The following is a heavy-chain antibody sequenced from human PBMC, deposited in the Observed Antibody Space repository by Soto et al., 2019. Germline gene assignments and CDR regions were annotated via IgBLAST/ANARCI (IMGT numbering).Heavy chain of an antibody. J-gene: IGHJ5*02. CDR3: ARQGGFDYGDYVRIPQNWFDP. V-gene: IGHV5-51*01. D-gene: IGHD4-17*01. CDR2: IYPGDSDT. CDR1: GYSFTSYW. Sequence: EVQLVQSGAEVKKPGESLKISCKGSGYSFTSYWIGWVRQMPGKGLEWMGIIYPGDSDTRYSPSFQGQVTISADKSISTAYLQWSSLKASDTAMYYCARQGGFDYGDYVRIPQNWFDPWGQGTLVTVSS.